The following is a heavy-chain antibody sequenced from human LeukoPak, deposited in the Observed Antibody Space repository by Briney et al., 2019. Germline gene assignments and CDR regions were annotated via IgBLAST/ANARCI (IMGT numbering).Heavy chain of an antibody. CDR2: IYYSGST. CDR1: GGSISSGGYY. V-gene: IGHV4-31*03. J-gene: IGHJ5*02. Sequence: SQTLSLTCTVSGGSISSGGYYWSWIRQHPGKGLEWIGYIYYSGSTHYNPSLKSRVTISADTSKNQFSLKLSSVTAADTAVYYCARDMTDWWFDPWGQGTLVTVSS. CDR3: ARDMTDWWFDP. D-gene: IGHD3-9*01.